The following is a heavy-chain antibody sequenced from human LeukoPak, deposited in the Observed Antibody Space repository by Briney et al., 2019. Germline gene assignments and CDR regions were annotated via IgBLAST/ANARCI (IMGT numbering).Heavy chain of an antibody. J-gene: IGHJ4*02. Sequence: SVKVSCKASGGTFSSCAISWVRQAPGQGLEWMGGIIPIFGTANYAQKFQGRVTITADESTSTAYMELSSLRSEDTAVYYCAREGHCSSTSCSLDYWGQGTLVTVSS. CDR3: AREGHCSSTSCSLDY. D-gene: IGHD2-2*01. V-gene: IGHV1-69*13. CDR1: GGTFSSCA. CDR2: IIPIFGTA.